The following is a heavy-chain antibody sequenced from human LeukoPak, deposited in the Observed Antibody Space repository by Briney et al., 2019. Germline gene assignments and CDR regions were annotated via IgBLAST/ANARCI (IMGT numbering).Heavy chain of an antibody. D-gene: IGHD3-22*01. CDR1: GFTFSTYW. V-gene: IGHV3-7*01. Sequence: GGSLKLSCAASGFTFSTYWMSWVRQAPGKGLEWVANIKQDGSEKYYVDSVKGRFTISRDNAKNSVYLQMNSLRAEDTAVYYCAREYHDAFDIWGQGTMVTVSS. CDR3: AREYHDAFDI. J-gene: IGHJ3*02. CDR2: IKQDGSEK.